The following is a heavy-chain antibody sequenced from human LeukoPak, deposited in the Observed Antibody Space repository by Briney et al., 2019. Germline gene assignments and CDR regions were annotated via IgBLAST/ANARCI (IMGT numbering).Heavy chain of an antibody. Sequence: GGSLRLSCAASGFTVSSNYMSWVRQAPGKGLEWVAVISYDGSNKYHADSVKGRFTISRDNSKSTLYLQMNSLRPEDTAVYYCARGSNFDYWGQGTLVTVSS. CDR2: ISYDGSNK. CDR3: ARGSNFDY. V-gene: IGHV3-30*03. D-gene: IGHD6-13*01. J-gene: IGHJ4*02. CDR1: GFTVSSNY.